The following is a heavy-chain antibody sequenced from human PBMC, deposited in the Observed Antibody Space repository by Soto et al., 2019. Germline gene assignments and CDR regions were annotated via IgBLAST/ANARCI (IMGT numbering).Heavy chain of an antibody. Sequence: QVQLQESGPGLVKPSGTLSLTCTVSGGSISSSNWWSWVRQPPGQGLEWIGEIYYSGSTNYKPSLKSRVTISVDKSKNQLSLKLRSVTAADTAVYYCATGGGMTTVPAPFDYWGQGTLVTVSS. CDR1: GGSISSSNW. J-gene: IGHJ4*02. CDR2: IYYSGST. CDR3: ATGGGMTTVPAPFDY. D-gene: IGHD4-4*01. V-gene: IGHV4-4*02.